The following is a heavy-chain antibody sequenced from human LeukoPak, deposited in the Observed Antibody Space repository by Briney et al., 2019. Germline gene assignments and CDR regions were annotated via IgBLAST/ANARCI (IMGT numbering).Heavy chain of an antibody. CDR1: GFTFSSFA. V-gene: IGHV3-64D*06. D-gene: IGHD2-21*02. Sequence: GGSLRLSCSASGFTFSSFAMFWVRQAPGKGLEYVSGISSDGGRTNYADSVKGRFTISRDNSKNTVSLQMSSLRAEDTALYYCVKDGLAFCGGDCYSYFDYWGQGTLVTVSS. CDR2: ISSDGGRT. J-gene: IGHJ4*02. CDR3: VKDGLAFCGGDCYSYFDY.